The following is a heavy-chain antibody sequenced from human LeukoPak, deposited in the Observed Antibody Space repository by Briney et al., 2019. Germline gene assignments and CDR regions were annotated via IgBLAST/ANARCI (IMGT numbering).Heavy chain of an antibody. J-gene: IGHJ4*02. Sequence: GGSLRPSCAASGFTFSSYWMSWVRQAPGKGLEWVANIKQDGSEKYYVDSVKGRFTISRDNAKNSLYLQMNSLRAEDTAVYYCARNVLLWFGELLPTYYFDYWGQGTLVTVSS. D-gene: IGHD3-10*01. CDR3: ARNVLLWFGELLPTYYFDY. CDR1: GFTFSSYW. V-gene: IGHV3-7*01. CDR2: IKQDGSEK.